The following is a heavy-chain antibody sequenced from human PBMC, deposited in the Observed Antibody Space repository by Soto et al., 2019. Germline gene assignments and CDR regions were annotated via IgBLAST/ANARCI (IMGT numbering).Heavy chain of an antibody. CDR3: ARDGYGGTTQNYYYGMGV. V-gene: IGHV1-69*12. J-gene: IGHJ6*02. Sequence: QVQLVQSGAEVKKPGSSVKVSCKASGGTFSSYAISWVRQAPGQGLEWMGGIIPIFGTANYAQKFQGRVTITADESTSTAYRELSSVRSEDTAVDYCARDGYGGTTQNYYYGMGVWGQGTTVTVSS. CDR1: GGTFSSYA. D-gene: IGHD1-7*01. CDR2: IIPIFGTA.